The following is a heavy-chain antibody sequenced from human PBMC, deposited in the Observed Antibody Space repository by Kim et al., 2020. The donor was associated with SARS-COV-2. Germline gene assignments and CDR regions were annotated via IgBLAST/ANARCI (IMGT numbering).Heavy chain of an antibody. CDR2: ISSSSSYI. Sequence: GGSLRLSCAASGFTFSSYSMNWVRQAPGKGLEWVSSISSSSSYIYYADSVKGRFTISRDNAKNSLYLQMNSLRAEDTAVYYCARDYTTDYGGNSEHHDYWGQGTLVTVSS. V-gene: IGHV3-21*01. CDR3: ARDYTTDYGGNSEHHDY. CDR1: GFTFSSYS. D-gene: IGHD4-17*01. J-gene: IGHJ4*02.